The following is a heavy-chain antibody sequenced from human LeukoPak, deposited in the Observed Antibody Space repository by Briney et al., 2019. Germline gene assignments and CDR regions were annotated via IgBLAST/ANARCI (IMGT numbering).Heavy chain of an antibody. CDR1: GGSISSSSYY. CDR3: ARPNEPNYDFWRL. CDR2: IYYSGST. Sequence: SETLSLTCTVSGGSISSSSYYWGWIRQPPGKGLEWIGSIYYSGSTYYNPSLKSRVTISVDTSKNQFSLKLSSVTAADTAVYYCARPNEPNYDFWRLWGQGTLVTVSS. J-gene: IGHJ4*02. V-gene: IGHV4-39*01. D-gene: IGHD3-3*01.